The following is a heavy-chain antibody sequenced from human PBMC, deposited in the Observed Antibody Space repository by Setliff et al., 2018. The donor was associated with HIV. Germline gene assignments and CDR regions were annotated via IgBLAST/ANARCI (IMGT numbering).Heavy chain of an antibody. J-gene: IGHJ4*02. CDR3: ATDPRRLSY. V-gene: IGHV3-48*03. CDR1: GYTFTSYG. CDR2: ISVSGTDI. Sequence: SCKASGYTFTSYGLSWIRQAPGKGLELLSYISVSGTDIKYADSVKGRFTISRDNAKNSLYLQMNSLRAEDTAVYYCATDPRRLSYWGQGTLVTVSS. D-gene: IGHD2-21*01.